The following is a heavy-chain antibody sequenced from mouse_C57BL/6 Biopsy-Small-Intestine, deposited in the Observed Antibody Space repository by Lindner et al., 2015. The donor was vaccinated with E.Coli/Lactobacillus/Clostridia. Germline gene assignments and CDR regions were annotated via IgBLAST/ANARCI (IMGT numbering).Heavy chain of an antibody. V-gene: IGHV1-22*01. Sequence: EVQLQESGPELVKPGASVKMSCKASGYTFTDYNMHWVKQSHGKSLEWIGYINPNNGGTSYNQKFKGKATLTVNKSSSTAYMELRSLTSEGSAVYYCARWNDYDGFAYWGQGTLVTVSA. CDR3: ARWNDYDGFAY. CDR1: GYTFTDYN. D-gene: IGHD2-4*01. J-gene: IGHJ3*01. CDR2: INPNNGGT.